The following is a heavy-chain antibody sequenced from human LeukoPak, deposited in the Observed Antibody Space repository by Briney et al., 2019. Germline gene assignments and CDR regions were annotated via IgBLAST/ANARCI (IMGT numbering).Heavy chain of an antibody. J-gene: IGHJ4*02. CDR1: GFTFADYA. Sequence: SGGSLRLSCAASGFTFADYAMQWVRQAPGKGLEWVSGVSWNSGNIGYAESVKGRFTISRDNAKNSLYLQMNSLRAEDTALYYCTKSPRWAAAPDYWGWGTLVTVSS. CDR2: VSWNSGNI. CDR3: TKSPRWAAAPDY. V-gene: IGHV3-9*01. D-gene: IGHD6-13*01.